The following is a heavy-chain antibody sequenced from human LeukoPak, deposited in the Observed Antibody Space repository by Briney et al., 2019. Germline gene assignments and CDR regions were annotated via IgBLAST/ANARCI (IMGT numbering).Heavy chain of an antibody. J-gene: IGHJ2*01. CDR1: GYTFTSYG. CDR3: ARARGGSGSGSYPGYFDL. CDR2: TSAYNGNT. D-gene: IGHD1-26*01. V-gene: IGHV1-18*01. Sequence: ASVKVSCKASGYTFTSYGISWVRQAPGQGLEGMGCTSAYNGNTNNAQKLQGGVTMTTDTSTSTAYMAQRSLKSDDTAVYYWARARGGSGSGSYPGYFDLWGRGTLVTVSS.